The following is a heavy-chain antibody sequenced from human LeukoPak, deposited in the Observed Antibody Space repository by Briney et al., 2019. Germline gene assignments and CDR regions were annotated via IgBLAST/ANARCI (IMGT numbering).Heavy chain of an antibody. CDR2: INPDNGGT. Sequence: GASVKVSCKASGYTFIGHCMHWVRQAPGQGLEWMGWINPDNGGTNFAQRFQGRVTMTRDTSISTAYMELNRLRSDDTAIYYCARSLNCSATSCYLFGAFDIWGQGTVVTVSS. V-gene: IGHV1-2*02. CDR1: GYTFIGHC. J-gene: IGHJ3*02. CDR3: ARSLNCSATSCYLFGAFDI. D-gene: IGHD2-2*01.